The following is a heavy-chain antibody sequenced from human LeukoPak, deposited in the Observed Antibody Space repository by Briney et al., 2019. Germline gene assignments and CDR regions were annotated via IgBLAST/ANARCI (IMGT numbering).Heavy chain of an antibody. Sequence: ASVKVSCKASGYTFTTYAMHWVRQAPGQGLEWMGWINTGNGNTKYSQRFQGRVTITRDASARTAYMDLSSLRSEDTAVYYCARAPGSGSYSAFDYWGQGTLVTVSS. CDR1: GYTFTTYA. J-gene: IGHJ4*02. D-gene: IGHD1-26*01. CDR2: INTGNGNT. CDR3: ARAPGSGSYSAFDY. V-gene: IGHV1-3*04.